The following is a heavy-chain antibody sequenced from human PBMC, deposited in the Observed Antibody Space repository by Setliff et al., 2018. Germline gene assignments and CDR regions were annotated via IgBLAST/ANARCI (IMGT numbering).Heavy chain of an antibody. D-gene: IGHD2-15*01. CDR2: IKEDGGEK. CDR3: ARTCSGSGCYAGLES. V-gene: IGHV3-7*01. J-gene: IGHJ4*02. CDR1: GFAVSGDY. Sequence: GESLKISCAASGFAVSGDYMSWVRQAPGKGLEWVANIKEDGGEKYYVDSVKGRFTISRDNSKNTLYLQMNSLRPEDTAVYYCARTCSGSGCYAGLESWGQGTPVTVSS.